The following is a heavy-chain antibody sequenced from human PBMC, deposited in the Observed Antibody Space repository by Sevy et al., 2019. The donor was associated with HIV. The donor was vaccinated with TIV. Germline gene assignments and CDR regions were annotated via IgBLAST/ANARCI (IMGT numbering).Heavy chain of an antibody. CDR1: GFSLSTRGVR. CDR3: AHSNNGGVSAGLRNYFYDY. V-gene: IGHV2-5*08. CDR2: IYWDDDK. D-gene: IGHD6-19*01. J-gene: IGHJ4*02. Sequence: SGPTLVNPTQTLTLTCTFSGFSLSTRGVRVSWIRQPPGEALEWLALIYWDDDKRYSPSLQSRLTITKDTSKNQVFLTMTNMDPVDTATYFCAHSNNGGVSAGLRNYFYDYWGQGTLVTVSS.